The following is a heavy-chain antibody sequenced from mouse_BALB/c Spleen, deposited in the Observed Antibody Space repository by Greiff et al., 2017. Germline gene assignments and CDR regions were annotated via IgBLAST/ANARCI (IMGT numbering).Heavy chain of an antibody. J-gene: IGHJ3*01. Sequence: EVKLVESGGGLVQPGGSRKLSCAASGFTFSSFGMHWVRQAPEKGLEWVAYISSGSSTIYYADTVKGRFTISRDNPKNTLFLQMTSLRSEDTAMYYCAVWGGYDSWFAYWGQGTLVTVSA. D-gene: IGHD2-2*01. CDR2: ISSGSSTI. CDR3: AVWGGYDSWFAY. CDR1: GFTFSSFG. V-gene: IGHV5-17*02.